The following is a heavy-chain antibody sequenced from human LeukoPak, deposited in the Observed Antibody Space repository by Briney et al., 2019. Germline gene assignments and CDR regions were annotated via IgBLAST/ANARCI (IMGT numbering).Heavy chain of an antibody. Sequence: SVKVSCKASGGTFSSYAISWVRQAPGQGLEWMGGIIPIFGTANYAQKFQGRVTITADESTSTAYMELSSLRSEDTAVYYCARGGAPGGYGSGSYSPWGQGTLVTVSS. J-gene: IGHJ4*02. CDR2: IIPIFGTA. V-gene: IGHV1-69*13. CDR1: GGTFSSYA. D-gene: IGHD3-10*01. CDR3: ARGGAPGGYGSGSYSP.